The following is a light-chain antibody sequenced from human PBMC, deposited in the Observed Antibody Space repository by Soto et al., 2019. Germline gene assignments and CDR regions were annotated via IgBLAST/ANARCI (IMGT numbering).Light chain of an antibody. CDR2: AAS. Sequence: IQMTQSPSSLSASVGDRVTITCRASQDIRIDLGWYQQKPGKAPKLLIYAASSLQSGVPTRFSGSGSGTDFTLTISSLQPEDFAIYYCQQTYTTPEITFGQGTRLEIK. V-gene: IGKV1-39*01. CDR3: QQTYTTPEIT. CDR1: QDIRID. J-gene: IGKJ5*01.